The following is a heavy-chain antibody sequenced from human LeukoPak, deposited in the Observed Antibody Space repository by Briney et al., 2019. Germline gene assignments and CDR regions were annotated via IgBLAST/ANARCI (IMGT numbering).Heavy chain of an antibody. CDR2: INWNSDSI. CDR1: GFTFSNYA. V-gene: IGHV3-20*04. Sequence: PGGSLRLSCAASGFTFSNYAMSWVRQAPGKGLEWVSGINWNSDSIGYADSVNGRFTTSRDNAKNSLYLQMNSLRAEDTAVYYCAPLQYSSSWWTISKTASFDYWGQGTLVTVSS. CDR3: APLQYSSSWWTISKTASFDY. D-gene: IGHD6-13*01. J-gene: IGHJ4*02.